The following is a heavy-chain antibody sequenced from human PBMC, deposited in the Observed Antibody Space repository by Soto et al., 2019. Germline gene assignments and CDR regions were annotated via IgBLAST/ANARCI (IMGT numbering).Heavy chain of an antibody. CDR2: IIPIFGTA. CDR1: GGTFSSYA. J-gene: IGHJ4*02. Sequence: ASVKVSCKASGGTFSSYAISWVRQAPGQGLEWMGGIIPIFGTANYAQKFRGRVTITADKSTSTAYMELSSLRSEDTAVYYCARKAYYDSSGYPFDYWGQGTLVTVSS. V-gene: IGHV1-69*06. CDR3: ARKAYYDSSGYPFDY. D-gene: IGHD3-22*01.